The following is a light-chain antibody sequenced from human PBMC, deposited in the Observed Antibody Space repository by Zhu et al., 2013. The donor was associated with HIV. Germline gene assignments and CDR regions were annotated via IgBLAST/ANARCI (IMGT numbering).Light chain of an antibody. J-gene: IGLJ2*01. CDR1: SNDVGGYNY. V-gene: IGLV2-14*01. Sequence: QSALTQPASVSGSPGQSITISCTGSSNDVGGYNYVSWYQQHPGKAPKLILYEVTKRPSGISNRFSGSKSGNTASLTISGVQAEDEADYYCCSYAGSSIFDVVFGRGTKLTVL. CDR2: EVT. CDR3: CSYAGSSIFDVV.